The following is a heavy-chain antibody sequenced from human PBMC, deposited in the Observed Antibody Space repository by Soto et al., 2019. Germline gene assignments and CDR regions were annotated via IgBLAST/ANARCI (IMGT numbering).Heavy chain of an antibody. CDR3: ARDIGGYYYYYSGMDV. Sequence: SLRLSCAASGFTFSSYSINWARQAPDKGLEWVSSITTSSSYTYYADSVKGRFAISRDNAKNSLYLQMNSLRAEDTAVYYCARDIGGYYYYYSGMDVWGQGTTVTVSS. D-gene: IGHD1-26*01. J-gene: IGHJ6*02. V-gene: IGHV3-21*01. CDR1: GFTFSSYS. CDR2: ITTSSSYT.